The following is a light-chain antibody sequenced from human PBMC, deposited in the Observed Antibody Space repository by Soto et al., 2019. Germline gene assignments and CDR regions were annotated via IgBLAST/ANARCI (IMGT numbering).Light chain of an antibody. CDR3: QSYENNNWV. CDR2: EEN. J-gene: IGLJ3*02. Sequence: NFMLTQPHSVSESPGKTVTISCTGTSGSIASNYVQWYQQRPGSAPTTVIYEENQRPSGVPDRFSGSIDSSSNSASLTSSGLMTEDEADYYWQSYENNNWVFGGGTKLTVL. CDR1: SGSIASNY. V-gene: IGLV6-57*02.